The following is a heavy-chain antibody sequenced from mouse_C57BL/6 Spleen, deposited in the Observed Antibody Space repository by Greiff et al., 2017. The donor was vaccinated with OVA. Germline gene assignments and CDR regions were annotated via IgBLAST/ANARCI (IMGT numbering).Heavy chain of an antibody. CDR2: IYPGDGDT. V-gene: IGHV1-82*01. D-gene: IGHD1-1*01. CDR3: ARDYGSSSMDY. CDR1: GYAFSSSW. J-gene: IGHJ4*01. Sequence: QVQLQQSGPELVKPGASVKISCKASGYAFSSSWMNWVKQRPGKGLEWIGRIYPGDGDTNYNGKFKGKATLTADKSSSTAYMQLSSLTSEDSAVYFCARDYGSSSMDYWGQGTSVTVSS.